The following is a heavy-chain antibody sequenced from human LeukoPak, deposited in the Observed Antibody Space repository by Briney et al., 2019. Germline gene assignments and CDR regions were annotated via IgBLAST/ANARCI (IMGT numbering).Heavy chain of an antibody. CDR1: GFTFSSYS. CDR3: ARGGDIVVVVAAFDY. D-gene: IGHD2-15*01. J-gene: IGHJ4*02. CDR2: ISSSSSYI. V-gene: IGHV3-21*01. Sequence: PGGSLRLSCAASGFTFSSYSMNWVRQAPGKGLEWVSSISSSSSYIYYADSVKGRFTISRDNAKNSLYLQMNSLRAEDTAVYYCARGGDIVVVVAAFDYWGQGTLVTVSS.